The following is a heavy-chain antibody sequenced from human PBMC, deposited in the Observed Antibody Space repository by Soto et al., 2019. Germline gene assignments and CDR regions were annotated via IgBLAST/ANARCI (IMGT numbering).Heavy chain of an antibody. CDR1: GFTFSSYS. J-gene: IGHJ6*03. CDR3: ARDSVDYGDYHLGLQYYYYYMDV. CDR2: ISSSSSTI. Sequence: PGGSLRLSCAASGFTFSSYSMSWVRQAPGKGLEWVSYISSSSSTIYYADSVKGRFTISRDNAKNSLYLQMNSLRAEDTAVYYCARDSVDYGDYHLGLQYYYYYMDVWGKGTTVTVSS. D-gene: IGHD4-17*01. V-gene: IGHV3-48*01.